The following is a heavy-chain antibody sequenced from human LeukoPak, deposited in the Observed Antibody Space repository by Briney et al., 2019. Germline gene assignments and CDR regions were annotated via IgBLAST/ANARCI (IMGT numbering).Heavy chain of an antibody. V-gene: IGHV4-59*01. D-gene: IGHD6-19*01. CDR1: GGSISSYY. Sequence: PSETLSLTCTVSGGSISSYYWSWIRQPPGKGLEWIGYIYYSGSTNYNPSLKSRVTISVDTSKNQFSLKLSSVTAADTAVYYSARTVAGGGLFNWGQGTLVTVSS. CDR3: ARTVAGGGLFN. CDR2: IYYSGST. J-gene: IGHJ4*02.